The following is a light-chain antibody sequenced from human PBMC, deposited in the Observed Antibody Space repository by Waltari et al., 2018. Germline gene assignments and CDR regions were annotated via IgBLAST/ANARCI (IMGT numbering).Light chain of an antibody. CDR2: DVN. J-gene: IGLJ3*02. CDR3: CSFTSSSTWV. Sequence: QSALTPPASVSGSPGPSITISCTVTTSDLGGYNYVSWYQQHPGKAPKLLIDDVNSRPSGVSNRFSGSKSGNTASLIISGLQAEDEADYYCCSFTSSSTWVFGGGTKLTVL. CDR1: TSDLGGYNY. V-gene: IGLV2-14*01.